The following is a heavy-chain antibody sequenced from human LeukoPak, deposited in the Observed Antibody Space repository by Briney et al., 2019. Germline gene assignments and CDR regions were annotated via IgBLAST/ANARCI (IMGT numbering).Heavy chain of an antibody. CDR1: GYTFTSYY. D-gene: IGHD2-2*01. CDR2: INPSGGST. Sequence: ASVKVSCKASGYTFTSYYTHWVRQAPGQGLEWMGIINPSGGSTSYAQKFQGRVTMTRDTSTSTVYMELSSLRSEDTAVYYCARDGVARERCSSTSCYGVGSFDYWGQGTLVTVSS. V-gene: IGHV1-46*01. CDR3: ARDGVARERCSSTSCYGVGSFDY. J-gene: IGHJ4*02.